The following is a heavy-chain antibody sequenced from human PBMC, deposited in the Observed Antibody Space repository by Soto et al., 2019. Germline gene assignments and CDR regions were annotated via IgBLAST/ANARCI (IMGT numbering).Heavy chain of an antibody. CDR3: ARDNGGSYFKGFDY. V-gene: IGHV3-30-3*01. CDR1: GFPFSSYA. CDR2: ISYDGRNK. D-gene: IGHD1-26*01. J-gene: IGHJ4*02. Sequence: QVQLVESGGGVVQPGRSLRLSCAASGFPFSSYAMHWVRQAPGKGLECVAFISYDGRNKYYADSVKGRLTISRDNSKNTLYLQMNSLRAEDTAVYYCARDNGGSYFKGFDYWGQGTLVTVSS.